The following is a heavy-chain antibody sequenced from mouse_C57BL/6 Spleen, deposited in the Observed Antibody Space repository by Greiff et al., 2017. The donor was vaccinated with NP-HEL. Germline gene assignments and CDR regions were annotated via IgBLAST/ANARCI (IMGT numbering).Heavy chain of an antibody. CDR2: IDPSDSYT. CDR1: GYTFTSYW. CDR3: ARAGVYYGSSYRYFDV. Sequence: VQLQQSGAELVKPGASVKLSCKASGYTFTSYWMQWVKQRPGQGLEWIGEIDPSDSYTNYNQKFKGKATLTVDTSSSPAYMQLSSLTSEDSAVYYCARAGVYYGSSYRYFDVWGTGTTVTVSS. D-gene: IGHD1-1*01. V-gene: IGHV1-50*01. J-gene: IGHJ1*03.